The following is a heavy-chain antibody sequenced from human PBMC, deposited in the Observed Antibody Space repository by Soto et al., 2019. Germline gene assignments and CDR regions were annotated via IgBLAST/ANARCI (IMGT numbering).Heavy chain of an antibody. CDR3: TRDASRDSSARGWFDP. J-gene: IGHJ5*02. V-gene: IGHV3-21*01. D-gene: IGHD6-13*01. Sequence: GGSLRLSCAASGFTFRSFTMNWVRQAPGKGLEWVSTISSNSAYIYYTDALRGRFTISRGNAKNSLHLQMNSLRAEDTAVYYCTRDASRDSSARGWFDPWGPGTLVTVSS. CDR1: GFTFRSFT. CDR2: ISSNSAYI.